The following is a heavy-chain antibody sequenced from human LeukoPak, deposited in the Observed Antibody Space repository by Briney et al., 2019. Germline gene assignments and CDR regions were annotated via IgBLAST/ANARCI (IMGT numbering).Heavy chain of an antibody. CDR2: IFHSGST. CDR1: GVSISSSNW. V-gene: IGHV4-4*02. D-gene: IGHD2-2*03. CDR3: ARVRLDGYVKEFYFDS. Sequence: SETLSLTCAVSGVSISSSNWWSWVRQSPGKGLEWIGEIFHSGSTDYNPSLKSRVLISVDKAENQFSLTLTSVTAADTARYFCARVRLDGYVKEFYFDSWGQGTRVTVSS. J-gene: IGHJ4*02.